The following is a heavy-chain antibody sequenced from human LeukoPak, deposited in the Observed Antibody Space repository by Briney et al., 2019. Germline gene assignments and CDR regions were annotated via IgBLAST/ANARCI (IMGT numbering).Heavy chain of an antibody. D-gene: IGHD3-16*01. CDR2: VHSSGDI. Sequence: SETLPLTCSVSGVSITSGSYYRGWIRQSAGKGLEWIGRVHSSGDIYHNAAFRSRAAVSGDASKNQFSLQLNSVTAADTAVYYCARGASPKDAVFFDYWGQGALITVSS. V-gene: IGHV4-61*02. J-gene: IGHJ4*02. CDR3: ARGASPKDAVFFDY. CDR1: GVSITSGSYY.